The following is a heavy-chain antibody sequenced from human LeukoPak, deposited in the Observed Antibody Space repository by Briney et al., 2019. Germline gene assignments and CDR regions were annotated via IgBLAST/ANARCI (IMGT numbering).Heavy chain of an antibody. J-gene: IGHJ6*02. CDR2: FTSRSRSI. Sequence: KTGGSLRLSCAASGFTFSTYSMTWVRQAPGKGLEWVSSFTSRSRSIYYADSVKGRFTISRDNAKNSLYLQMNSLRAEDTAVYYCARDKRVRGVISPPHYYYYGMDVWGQGTTVTVSS. CDR1: GFTFSTYS. D-gene: IGHD3-10*01. V-gene: IGHV3-21*04. CDR3: ARDKRVRGVISPPHYYYYGMDV.